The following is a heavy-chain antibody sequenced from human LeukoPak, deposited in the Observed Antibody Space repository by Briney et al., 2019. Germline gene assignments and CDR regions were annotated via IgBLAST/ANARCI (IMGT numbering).Heavy chain of an antibody. J-gene: IGHJ5*02. CDR2: IYPGDSDT. D-gene: IGHD3-22*01. CDR3: ARHVAYYYDSSGHYRWFDP. Sequence: GESLKISCKGSGYSFTSYWIGWVRQMPGKGLEWMGIIYPGDSDTRYSPSFQGQVTISADKSISTAYLQWSSLKASDTAMYYCARHVAYYYDSSGHYRWFDPWGQGTLVTVSS. V-gene: IGHV5-51*01. CDR1: GYSFTSYW.